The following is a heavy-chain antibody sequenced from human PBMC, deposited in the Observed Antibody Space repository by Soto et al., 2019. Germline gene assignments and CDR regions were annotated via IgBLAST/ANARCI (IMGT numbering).Heavy chain of an antibody. CDR1: GGSVSRGSYY. V-gene: IGHV4-61*03. J-gene: IGHJ6*02. D-gene: IGHD5-18*01. CDR3: AIDPPYSYGPLVMDV. Sequence: QVQLQESRPGLLKPSETLSLTCTVSGGSVSRGSYYWSWIRQPPGKGLEWIGYIYYSGNTNYHPSLKSRFTTSVDTSRKHFSLKLSPVTAADTAVYECAIDPPYSYGPLVMDVWVQGTTVTVSS. CDR2: IYYSGNT.